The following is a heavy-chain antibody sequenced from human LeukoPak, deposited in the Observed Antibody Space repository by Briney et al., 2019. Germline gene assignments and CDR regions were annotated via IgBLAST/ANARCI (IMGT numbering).Heavy chain of an antibody. CDR1: GFTFSSYA. Sequence: GRSLRLSCAASGFTFSSYAMHWVRQAPGKGLEWVAVISYDGSNKYYADSVKGRFTISRDNSKNTLYLQMNSLRAEDTAVYYRARGYGSFDYWGQGTLVTVSS. CDR3: ARGYGSFDY. CDR2: ISYDGSNK. D-gene: IGHD4-17*01. V-gene: IGHV3-30*04. J-gene: IGHJ4*02.